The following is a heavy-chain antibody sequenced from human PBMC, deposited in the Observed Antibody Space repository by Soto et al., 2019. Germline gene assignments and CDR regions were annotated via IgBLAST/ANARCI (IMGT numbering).Heavy chain of an antibody. V-gene: IGHV3-30*18. CDR3: AKVASPIDYGESEYFQH. Sequence: GGSLRLSCAASGFTFSSYGMHWVRQAPGKGLEWVAVISYDGSNKYYADSVKGRFTISRDNSKNTLYLQMNSLRAEDTAVYYCAKVASPIDYGESEYFQHWGQGTLVTVSS. J-gene: IGHJ1*01. D-gene: IGHD4-17*01. CDR1: GFTFSSYG. CDR2: ISYDGSNK.